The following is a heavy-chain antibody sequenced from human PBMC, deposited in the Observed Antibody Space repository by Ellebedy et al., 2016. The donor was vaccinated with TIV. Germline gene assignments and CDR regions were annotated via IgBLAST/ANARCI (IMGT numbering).Heavy chain of an antibody. Sequence: PGGSLRLSCAASGFTVSSNYMNWVRQAPGKGLEWLSYISSSSSTIFYADSVKGRFTISRDNAKNSLYLQMNSLRAEDTAVYYCARDRSEQWLVLVSYYYYGMDVWGQGTTVTVSS. V-gene: IGHV3-48*01. J-gene: IGHJ6*02. D-gene: IGHD6-19*01. CDR3: ARDRSEQWLVLVSYYYYGMDV. CDR1: GFTVSSNY. CDR2: ISSSSSTI.